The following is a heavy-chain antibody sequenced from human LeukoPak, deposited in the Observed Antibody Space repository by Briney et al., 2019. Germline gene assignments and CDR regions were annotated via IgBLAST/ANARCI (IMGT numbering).Heavy chain of an antibody. CDR2: MNPNSGNT. J-gene: IGHJ6*02. Sequence: ASVKVSCKASGYTFTSYDINWVRQATGQGLEWMGWMNPNSGNTGYAQKFQGRVTMTRNTSISTAYMELCSLRSEDTAVYYCARVRSDFWSGYYYYYYGMDVWGQGTTVTVSS. V-gene: IGHV1-8*01. CDR1: GYTFTSYD. CDR3: ARVRSDFWSGYYYYYYGMDV. D-gene: IGHD3-3*01.